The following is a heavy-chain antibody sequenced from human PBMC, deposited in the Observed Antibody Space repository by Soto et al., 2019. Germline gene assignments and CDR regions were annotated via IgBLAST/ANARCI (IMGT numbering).Heavy chain of an antibody. CDR2: ISSDGNNQ. CDR1: GFTSSSFV. CDR3: AQDRGVLDAFDI. J-gene: IGHJ3*02. V-gene: IGHV3-30*03. Sequence: QVQLVESGGGVVQPGTSLRLSCAASGFTSSSFVIHWVRQAPGKGLEWLAVISSDGNNQYYADSVKGRFTISRDNSKKTLYLQVNSLRAEDTAVYFCAQDRGVLDAFDIWGQGTMVTVS. D-gene: IGHD3-10*01.